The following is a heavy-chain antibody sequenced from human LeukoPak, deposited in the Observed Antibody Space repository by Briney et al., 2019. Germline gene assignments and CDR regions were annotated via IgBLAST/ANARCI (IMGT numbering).Heavy chain of an antibody. CDR3: ARGYTISGYYY. Sequence: SQTLSLTCTVSGGSISSGSYYWSWIRQPAGKGLEWIGRIYTSGSTNYNPSLKSRVTISVDTSKNQFSLKLSSVTAADTAVYYCARGYTISGYYYWGQGTPVTVSS. V-gene: IGHV4-61*02. CDR1: GGSISSGSYY. J-gene: IGHJ4*02. D-gene: IGHD5-12*01. CDR2: IYTSGST.